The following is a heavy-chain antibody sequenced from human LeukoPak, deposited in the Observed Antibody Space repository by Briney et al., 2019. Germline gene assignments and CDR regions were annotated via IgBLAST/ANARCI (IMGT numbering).Heavy chain of an antibody. CDR2: INHSGST. CDR3: ARGGYFDY. Sequence: PSETLSLTCAVYGGSFSGYYWSWIRQPPGKGLEWIGEINHSGSTNYNPSLKSRVTISVDTSKNQFSLKLSSVTAADTAVYYCARGGYFDYWGQGTLVTVSS. CDR1: GGSFSGYY. J-gene: IGHJ4*02. V-gene: IGHV4-34*01.